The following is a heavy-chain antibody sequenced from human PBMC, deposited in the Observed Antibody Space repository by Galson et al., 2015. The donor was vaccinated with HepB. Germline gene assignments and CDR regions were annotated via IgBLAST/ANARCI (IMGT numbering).Heavy chain of an antibody. CDR2: ISSSGSTI. D-gene: IGHD2-21*02. CDR1: GFTFSSYD. CDR3: ARETCDGGDCYLSY. Sequence: SLRLSCAASGFTFSSYDMNWVRQAPGKGLEWVSYISSSGSTIYYADSVKGRFTISRDNAKNSLYLQMNSLRAEDTAVYYCARETCDGGDCYLSYWGRGTLVTVSS. V-gene: IGHV3-48*03. J-gene: IGHJ4*02.